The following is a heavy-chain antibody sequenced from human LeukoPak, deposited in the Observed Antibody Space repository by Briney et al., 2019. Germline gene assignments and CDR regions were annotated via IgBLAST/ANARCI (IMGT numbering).Heavy chain of an antibody. D-gene: IGHD3-10*01. CDR2: IRYDGSNK. CDR3: VRDVGAVRGEVYFDY. V-gene: IGHV3-30*02. Sequence: GGSLRLSCAASGFTFSSYAMHWVRQAPGKGLEWVAFIRYDGSNKYYADSVKGRFTISRDNSKNTLYLQMNSLRAEDTAMYFCVRDVGAVRGEVYFDYWGQGTLVTVSS. J-gene: IGHJ4*02. CDR1: GFTFSSYA.